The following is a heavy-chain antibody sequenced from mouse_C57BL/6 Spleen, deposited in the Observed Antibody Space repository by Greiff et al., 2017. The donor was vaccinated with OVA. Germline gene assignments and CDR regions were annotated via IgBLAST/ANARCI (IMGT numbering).Heavy chain of an antibody. CDR3: ERMVTTGAIDY. D-gene: IGHD2-2*01. CDR2: IDPSDSYT. CDR1: GYTFTSYW. V-gene: IGHV1-69*01. Sequence: QVQLQQPGAELVMPGASVKLSCKASGYTFTSYWMHWVQQRPGQGLEWIGEIDPSDSYTNYNQKFKGKSTLTVDKSSSTAYMQLSALTSEDSAVESGERMVTTGAIDYWGQGTTVTVSS. J-gene: IGHJ4*01.